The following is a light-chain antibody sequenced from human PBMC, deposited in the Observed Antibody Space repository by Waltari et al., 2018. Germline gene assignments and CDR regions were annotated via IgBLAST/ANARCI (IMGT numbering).Light chain of an antibody. J-gene: IGLJ2*01. V-gene: IGLV1-44*01. Sequence: QSVLAQPPSASETPGQTVTISCSGSATNIGGNTVHWYQQFPGTAPRLILYNNTERSSGVPERFSGSKSGTSASLAISGLQSEDEAQYFCGTWDDSLNGVVFGGGTKLTVL. CDR1: ATNIGGNT. CDR3: GTWDDSLNGVV. CDR2: NNT.